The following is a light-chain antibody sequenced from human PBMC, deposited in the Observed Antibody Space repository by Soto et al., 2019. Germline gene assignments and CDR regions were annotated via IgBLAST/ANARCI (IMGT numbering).Light chain of an antibody. CDR3: LQDYNSPRT. Sequence: AIPMTQSPSSLSASVGDRVTITCRASQDIRRDLHWYQQKPGRAPKLLIYAASSLPSGVTSRFSGSGSGTDFSLTISSLQPEDFATYYCLQDYNSPRTFGQGTKVEI. V-gene: IGKV1-6*01. CDR1: QDIRRD. J-gene: IGKJ1*01. CDR2: AAS.